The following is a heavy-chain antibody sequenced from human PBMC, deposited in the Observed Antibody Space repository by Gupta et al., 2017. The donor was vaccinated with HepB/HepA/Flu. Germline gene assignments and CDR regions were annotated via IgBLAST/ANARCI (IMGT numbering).Heavy chain of an antibody. D-gene: IGHD2-15*01. J-gene: IGHJ3*02. V-gene: IGHV4-31*03. CDR3: ARHDKDIWAFDM. CDR2: IYYRGSS. Sequence: QVQLQESGPGLVKPSQTLSLTCTVPGGSISSGSYFWSWIRQRPGKGLEWIGYIYYRGSSYYNPSLKSRVTISVDTSENQFSLKLSSVTAADTAVYYCARHDKDIWAFDMWSQGTMVTVSS. CDR1: GGSISSGSYF.